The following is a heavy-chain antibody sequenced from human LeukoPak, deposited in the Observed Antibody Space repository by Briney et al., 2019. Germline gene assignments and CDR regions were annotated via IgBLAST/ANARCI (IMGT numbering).Heavy chain of an antibody. CDR2: ISGSGGST. V-gene: IGHV3-23*01. CDR3: ARPHFGSFNY. D-gene: IGHD3-10*01. J-gene: IGHJ4*02. CDR1: GFTFNNYA. Sequence: GGSLRLSCAASGFTFNNYAMSWVRQAPGKGLEWVSVISGSGGSTYYADSVKGRFTISRDNSKNTLYVQMNSLRAEDTAVYYCARPHFGSFNYWGQGTLVTVSS.